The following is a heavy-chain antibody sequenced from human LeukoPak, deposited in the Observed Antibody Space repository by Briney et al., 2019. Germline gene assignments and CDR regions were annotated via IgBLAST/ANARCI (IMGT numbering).Heavy chain of an antibody. J-gene: IGHJ6*04. D-gene: IGHD5-24*01. Sequence: SETLSLTCTVSGVSISSGSYYWSWIRQPAGKGLEWIGRVYTSGNTNYSPSLQSRVTISVDTSKNQFSLKLTSVPVADTAVYYCAAERASLPLYRDVWGKGTTVTVSS. CDR3: AAERASLPLYRDV. CDR2: VYTSGNT. CDR1: GVSISSGSYY. V-gene: IGHV4-61*02.